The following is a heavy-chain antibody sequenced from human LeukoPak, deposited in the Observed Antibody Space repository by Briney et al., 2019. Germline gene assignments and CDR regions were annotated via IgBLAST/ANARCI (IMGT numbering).Heavy chain of an antibody. D-gene: IGHD1-26*01. CDR1: GFTFSSYS. J-gene: IGHJ6*02. V-gene: IGHV3-21*01. Sequence: GGSLRLSCAASGFTFSSYSMNWVRQAPGKGLEWVSSISSSSSYIYYADSVKGRFTISRDNAKNSLYLQMNSLRAEDTAVYYCAREDGSYYYYYGMDVWGQGTTVTVSS. CDR3: AREDGSYYYYYGMDV. CDR2: ISSSSSYI.